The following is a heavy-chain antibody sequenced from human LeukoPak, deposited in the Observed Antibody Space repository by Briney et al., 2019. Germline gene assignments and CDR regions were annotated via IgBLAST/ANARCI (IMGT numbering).Heavy chain of an antibody. CDR2: MNPNSGNT. Sequence: ASVKVSCKASGDTFTSYDVNWVRQATGQGIEWMGWMNPNSGNTGYAQKFQGRVTMTRNTSINTAYIEVSSLRSEDTAVYYCVRTAGIFWSGAYYFDSWGQGTLVTVSS. D-gene: IGHD3-3*01. J-gene: IGHJ4*02. CDR3: VRTAGIFWSGAYYFDS. CDR1: GDTFTSYD. V-gene: IGHV1-8*01.